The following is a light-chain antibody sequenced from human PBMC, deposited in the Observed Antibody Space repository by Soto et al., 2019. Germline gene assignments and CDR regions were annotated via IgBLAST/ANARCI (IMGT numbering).Light chain of an antibody. CDR2: EGS. J-gene: IGLJ2*01. V-gene: IGLV2-23*01. CDR1: SNNVGSYNL. CDR3: CSYAGSSPVV. Sequence: QYALTQPASVSGSPGQSITISCTGTSNNVGSYNLVSWYQQHPGKAPKLMIYEGSKRPSGVSNRFSGSKSGNTASLTISGLQAEDEADYYCCSYAGSSPVVFGGGTKLTAL.